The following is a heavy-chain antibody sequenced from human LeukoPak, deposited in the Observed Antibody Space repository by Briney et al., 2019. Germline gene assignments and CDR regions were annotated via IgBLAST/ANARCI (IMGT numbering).Heavy chain of an antibody. CDR1: GYTFTDYF. Sequence: ASVKVSCKTSGYTFTDYFFHWVRQAPGQGLEWMGGIIPIFGTANYAQKFQGRVTITADESTSTAYMELSSLRSEDTAVYYCARGDSSSSPLFDYWGQGTLVTVSS. CDR3: ARGDSSSSPLFDY. D-gene: IGHD6-13*01. V-gene: IGHV1-69*13. J-gene: IGHJ4*02. CDR2: IIPIFGTA.